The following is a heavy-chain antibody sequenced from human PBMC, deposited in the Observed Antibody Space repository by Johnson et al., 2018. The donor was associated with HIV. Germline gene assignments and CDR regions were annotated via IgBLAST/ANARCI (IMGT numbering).Heavy chain of an antibody. CDR1: GFTFSNYY. J-gene: IGHJ3*02. CDR2: ISSSGSTI. Sequence: QVQLVESGGGLIQPGGSLRLSCAASGFTFSNYYMSWIRQAPGKGLEWVSYISSSGSTIYYADSVKGRFTISRDNAKNSLYLQMNSLGAGDTAVYYCTRRNWNSGSGFDIWGQGTMVIVSS. D-gene: IGHD1-7*01. CDR3: TRRNWNSGSGFDI. V-gene: IGHV3-11*04.